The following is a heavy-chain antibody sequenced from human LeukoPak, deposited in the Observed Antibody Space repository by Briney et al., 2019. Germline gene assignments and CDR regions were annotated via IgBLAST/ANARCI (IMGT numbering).Heavy chain of an antibody. D-gene: IGHD3-10*01. Sequence: SETQSLTCTVSGASISSDDYYWSWIRQPPGKGLEWIGYIYHSGSTYYNPSLKSRVTISIDRSKNQFSLKLSSVTAADTAVYYCANRSPPQSDTIIRGVIGYWGQGTLVTVSS. V-gene: IGHV4-30-2*01. CDR1: GASISSDDYY. CDR3: ANRSPPQSDTIIRGVIGY. CDR2: IYHSGST. J-gene: IGHJ4*02.